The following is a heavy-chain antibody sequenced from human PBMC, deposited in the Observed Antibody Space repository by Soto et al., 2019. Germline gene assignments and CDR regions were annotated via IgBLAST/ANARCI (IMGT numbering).Heavy chain of an antibody. D-gene: IGHD3-16*01. J-gene: IGHJ4*03. CDR2: TSYDGSSK. V-gene: IGHV3-30*04. CDR1: GFTFSIYS. CDR3: ARDLDVTRRAGPVWCLDIEG. Sequence: VVSLSLSCVGSGFTFSIYSLHWVRQAPGKGLEWVAVTSYDGSSKYYAHSVKGRLTISRDNSRNTLYLQMNSLRAEDTALYYCARDLDVTRRAGPVWCLDIEGWCQGTPLKVSS.